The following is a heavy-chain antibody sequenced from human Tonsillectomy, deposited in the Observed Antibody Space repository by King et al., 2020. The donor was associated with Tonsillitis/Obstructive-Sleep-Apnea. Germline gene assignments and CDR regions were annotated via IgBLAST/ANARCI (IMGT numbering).Heavy chain of an antibody. D-gene: IGHD3-3*01. CDR3: ARGTHIDRFIDC. CDR2: INPTTGIT. Sequence: QLVQSGAEVKMPGASVRVSCKASGYSFTTSYVHWVRQAPGQGLDWLGIINPTTGITTYAQKFQGRVTMTRDTSTSTVYMDLSSLRSDDTAVYYCARGTHIDRFIDCWGQGTLVTVSS. V-gene: IGHV1-46*01. J-gene: IGHJ4*02. CDR1: GYSFTTSY.